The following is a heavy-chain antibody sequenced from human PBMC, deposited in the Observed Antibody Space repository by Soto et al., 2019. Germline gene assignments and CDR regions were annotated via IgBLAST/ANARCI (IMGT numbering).Heavy chain of an antibody. CDR2: IYYSGST. D-gene: IGHD4-17*01. J-gene: IGHJ6*02. CDR3: ARDPGDYVSYYYGMDV. V-gene: IGHV4-59*01. CDR1: GGSISSCY. Sequence: SETLSLTCTVSGGSISSCYWSWIRQPPGKGLEWIGYIYYSGSTNYNPALKSRVTISVDTSKNQFSLKLSSVTAADTAVYYCARDPGDYVSYYYGMDVWGQGTTVTVSS.